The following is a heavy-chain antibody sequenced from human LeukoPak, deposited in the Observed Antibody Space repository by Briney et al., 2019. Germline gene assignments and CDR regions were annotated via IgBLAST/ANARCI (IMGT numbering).Heavy chain of an antibody. V-gene: IGHV3-21*01. Sequence: GGSLRLSCAASGFTFSSYSMNWVRQAPGKGLEWVSSISSSSSYIYYADSVKGRFTISRDNAKNSLYLQMNSLRAEDTAVYYCARGAEYCTNGVCDTDWFDPWGQGTLVTVSS. CDR2: ISSSSSYI. D-gene: IGHD2-8*01. CDR3: ARGAEYCTNGVCDTDWFDP. CDR1: GFTFSSYS. J-gene: IGHJ5*02.